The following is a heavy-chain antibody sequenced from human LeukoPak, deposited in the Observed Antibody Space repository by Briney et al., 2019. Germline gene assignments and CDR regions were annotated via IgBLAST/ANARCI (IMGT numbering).Heavy chain of an antibody. CDR3: ARGSSTKKGFDY. J-gene: IGHJ4*02. CDR1: GFTFSGYS. CDR2: ISSSSSYI. D-gene: IGHD1-1*01. Sequence: GGSLRLSCAASGFTFSGYSMNWVRQAPGKGLEWVSSISSSSSYIYYADSVKGRFTISRDNAKNSLYLQMNSLRAEDTAVYYCARGSSTKKGFDYWGQGTLVTVSS. V-gene: IGHV3-21*01.